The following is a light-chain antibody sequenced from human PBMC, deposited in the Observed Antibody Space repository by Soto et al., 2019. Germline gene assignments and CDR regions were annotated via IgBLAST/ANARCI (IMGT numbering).Light chain of an antibody. V-gene: IGKV3D-15*01. CDR2: GIS. Sequence: EIVMTQSPATVSVSPLEIATLGVMASQSVNSNYLAWYQQKPGQAPRLLIYGISKRATDIPDRFSGSGSGTEFTLTISSLQPEDFATYYCQQHGQWPITFGQGTRLEIK. J-gene: IGKJ5*01. CDR3: QQHGQWPIT. CDR1: QSVNSN.